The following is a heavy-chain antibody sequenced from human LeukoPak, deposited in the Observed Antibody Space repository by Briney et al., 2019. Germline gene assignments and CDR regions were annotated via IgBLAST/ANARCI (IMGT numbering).Heavy chain of an antibody. D-gene: IGHD1-26*01. J-gene: IGHJ4*02. V-gene: IGHV3-11*01. CDR1: GFTFSDYN. Sequence: GGSLRLSCAASGFTFSDYNMRWIRQAPGKGLEWVSYISDNGNTISTADSLKGRFTISRDNAKNSLYLQMNSLRAEDTAVYYCARAVGASEGVDYWGQGTLVTVSS. CDR2: ISDNGNTI. CDR3: ARAVGASEGVDY.